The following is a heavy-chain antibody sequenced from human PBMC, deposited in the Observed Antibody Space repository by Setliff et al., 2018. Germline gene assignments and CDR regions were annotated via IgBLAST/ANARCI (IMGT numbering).Heavy chain of an antibody. CDR3: ARDTYKIFGVVPAEAHAFDI. V-gene: IGHV3-11*06. J-gene: IGHJ3*02. Sequence: GGSLRLSCAASGFTFSDYYMNWIRQAPGKGLEWVSSISSSSSYIYYAGSVKGRFTISRDNAKNSLYLQMNSLRAEDTAVYYCARDTYKIFGVVPAEAHAFDIWGQGTMVTVSS. CDR2: ISSSSSYI. D-gene: IGHD3-3*01. CDR1: GFTFSDYY.